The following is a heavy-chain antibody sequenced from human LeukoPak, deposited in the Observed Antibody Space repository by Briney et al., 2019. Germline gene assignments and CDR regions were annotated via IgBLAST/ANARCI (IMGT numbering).Heavy chain of an antibody. Sequence: GGSLRLSCAAPGFTFSSYSMNWVRQAPGKGLEWVSYISSSSSTIYYADSVKGRFTISRDNAKNSLYLQMNSLRDEDTAVYYCASGDTTGYSGDAFNIWGQGTMVTVSS. V-gene: IGHV3-48*02. CDR2: ISSSSSTI. D-gene: IGHD3-22*01. CDR1: GFTFSSYS. CDR3: ASGDTTGYSGDAFNI. J-gene: IGHJ3*02.